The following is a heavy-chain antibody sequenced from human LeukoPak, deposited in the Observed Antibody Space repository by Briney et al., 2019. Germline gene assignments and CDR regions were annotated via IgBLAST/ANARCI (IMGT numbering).Heavy chain of an antibody. CDR3: ARGEHSVDS. CDR1: GGAIRSHY. D-gene: IGHD1/OR15-1a*01. V-gene: IGHV4-4*07. J-gene: IGHJ4*02. Sequence: TSETLSPTCTVSGGAIRSHYWNWIRQPAGKGLEWIGRIYSSGYTNDNPFLKSRITMSVDMSKNQFSLRLNSVTAADTAVYYCARGEHSVDSWGQGMLVTVSS. CDR2: IYSSGYT.